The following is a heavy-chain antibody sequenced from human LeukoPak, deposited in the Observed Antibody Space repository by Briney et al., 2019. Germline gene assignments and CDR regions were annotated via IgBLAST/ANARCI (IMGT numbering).Heavy chain of an antibody. V-gene: IGHV3-74*01. J-gene: IGHJ6*02. D-gene: IGHD3-9*01. Sequence: PGGSLRLSCAASGFTFSTYWMHWVRQAPGKGLVWVSRINTDGSSTSYADSVKGRFTVSRDNAKNTLYLQMNSLRAEDTAVYYCARLEEDYDILTGYYPRPDYGMDVWGQGTTVTVSS. CDR3: ARLEEDYDILTGYYPRPDYGMDV. CDR1: GFTFSTYW. CDR2: INTDGSST.